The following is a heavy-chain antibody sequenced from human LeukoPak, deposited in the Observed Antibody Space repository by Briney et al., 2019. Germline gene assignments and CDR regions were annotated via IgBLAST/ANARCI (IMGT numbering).Heavy chain of an antibody. CDR2: IYSSGST. Sequence: SETLSLTCTVSGGSISSYYWSWLRQPPGKGLEWIGYIYSSGSTDYNPSLKGRVTISVDSSKNQFSLNPTSVTAADTAVYYCSRHAYYNPQDYFDSWGQGSLVTVSS. CDR3: SRHAYYNPQDYFDS. CDR1: GGSISSYY. D-gene: IGHD4/OR15-4a*01. J-gene: IGHJ4*02. V-gene: IGHV4-59*08.